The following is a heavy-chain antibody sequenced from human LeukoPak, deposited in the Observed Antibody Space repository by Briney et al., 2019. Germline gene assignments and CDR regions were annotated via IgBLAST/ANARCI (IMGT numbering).Heavy chain of an antibody. CDR2: IYYSGST. D-gene: IGHD3-22*01. CDR3: ARTPNYYDSSGYGYYYTMDV. Sequence: SETLSLTCTVSGGPISSGDYYWSWIRQPPGKGLEWIGYIYYSGSTYYNPSLKSRVTISVDTSKNQFSLKLSSVTAADTAVYYCARTPNYYDSSGYGYYYTMDVWGQGTTVTVSS. J-gene: IGHJ6*02. CDR1: GGPISSGDYY. V-gene: IGHV4-30-4*01.